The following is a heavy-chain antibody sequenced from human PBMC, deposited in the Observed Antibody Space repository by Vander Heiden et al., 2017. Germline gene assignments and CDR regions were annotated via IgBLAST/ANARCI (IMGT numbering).Heavy chain of an antibody. CDR1: GFPFSSYA. V-gene: IGHV3-30-3*01. CDR3: ARAYCSSTSCYYYYYYGMDV. J-gene: IGHJ6*02. CDR2: ISYDGSNK. D-gene: IGHD2-2*01. Sequence: QVQLVASGGGVVQPGRSLRLSCAASGFPFSSYAMHWVRQAPGKGLEWVAVISYDGSNKYYADSVKGRFTISRDNSKNTLYLQMNSLRAEDTAVYYCARAYCSSTSCYYYYYYGMDVWGQGTTVTVSS.